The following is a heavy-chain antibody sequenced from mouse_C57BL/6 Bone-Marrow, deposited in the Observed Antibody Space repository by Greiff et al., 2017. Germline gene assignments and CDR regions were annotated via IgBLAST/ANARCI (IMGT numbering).Heavy chain of an antibody. V-gene: IGHV14-4*01. D-gene: IGHD2-2*01. CDR3: ARENWLRWFAY. CDR2: IDPENGDT. J-gene: IGHJ3*01. CDR1: GFNIKDDY. Sequence: EVQLQESGAELVRPGASVKLSCTASGFNIKDDYMHWVKQRPEQGLEWIGWIDPENGDTEYASKFQGKATITADTSSNTAYLQLSSLTSEDSAVYYCARENWLRWFAYWGQGTLVTVSA.